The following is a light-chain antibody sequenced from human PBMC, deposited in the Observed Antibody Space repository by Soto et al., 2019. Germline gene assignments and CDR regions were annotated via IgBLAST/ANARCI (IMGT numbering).Light chain of an antibody. J-gene: IGKJ1*01. Sequence: DIQMTQSPSTLSASVGDRVTITCRASQSISSWLAWYQQKPGKAPKLLIYKTSTLESGVPSRFRGSGSGTEFTLTISSLQPDDFATYYCRQYHNYWTFVQGTKVEIK. CDR1: QSISSW. CDR2: KTS. CDR3: RQYHNYWT. V-gene: IGKV1-5*03.